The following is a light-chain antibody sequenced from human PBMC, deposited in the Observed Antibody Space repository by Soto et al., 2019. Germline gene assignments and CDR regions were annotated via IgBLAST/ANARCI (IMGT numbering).Light chain of an antibody. Sequence: DIQMTHTPSSLSASVGDRVTITCRASQGISNYLAWYQQKPGKVPKLLIYAASTLQSGVPSRFSGSGSGTDFTLTISSVQPEDVANYYCQKYNSGLGTFGQGTKVDIK. CDR2: AAS. J-gene: IGKJ1*01. CDR1: QGISNY. V-gene: IGKV1-27*01. CDR3: QKYNSGLGT.